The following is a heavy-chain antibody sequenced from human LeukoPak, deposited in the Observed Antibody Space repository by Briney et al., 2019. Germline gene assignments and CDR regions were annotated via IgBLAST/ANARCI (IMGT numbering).Heavy chain of an antibody. CDR2: ISSSGSTI. CDR3: ARDRSPGRGYFPNYFDY. Sequence: GGSLRPSCAASGFTFSDYYMNWIRQAPGKGLEWVSYISSSGSTIYYADSVKGRFTISRDNAKNSLYLEMNSLRAEDTAVYYCARDRSPGRGYFPNYFDYWGQGTLVTVSS. CDR1: GFTFSDYY. J-gene: IGHJ4*02. V-gene: IGHV3-11*01. D-gene: IGHD3-22*01.